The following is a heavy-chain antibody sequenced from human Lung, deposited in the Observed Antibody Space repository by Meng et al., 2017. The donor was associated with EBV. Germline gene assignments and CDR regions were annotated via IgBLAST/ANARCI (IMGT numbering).Heavy chain of an antibody. CDR3: ARVVAGRYNWFDP. V-gene: IGHV4-31*01. J-gene: IGHJ5*02. D-gene: IGHD6-6*01. Sequence: QVPLQESGPGLVKPSQTLSLTCTVSGGPISSGGYYWSWIRQHPGKGLEWIGYIYYSGSTYYNPSLKSLVTISVDTSKNQFSLKLSSVTAADTAVYYCARVVAGRYNWFDPWGQGTLVTVSS. CDR1: GGPISSGGYY. CDR2: IYYSGST.